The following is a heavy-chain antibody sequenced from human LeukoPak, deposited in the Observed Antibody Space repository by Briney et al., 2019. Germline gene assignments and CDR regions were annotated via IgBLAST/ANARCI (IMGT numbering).Heavy chain of an antibody. CDR1: GFTFSSYS. V-gene: IGHV3-21*01. Sequence: PGGSLRLSCAASGFTFSSYSMNWVRQAPGKGLEWVSSISSSSSYIYYADSVKGRFTISRDNAKNSLYLQMNSLRAEDTAVYYCARSIAARLPYDYWGQGTLVTVS. CDR3: ARSIAARLPYDY. J-gene: IGHJ4*02. D-gene: IGHD6-6*01. CDR2: ISSSSSYI.